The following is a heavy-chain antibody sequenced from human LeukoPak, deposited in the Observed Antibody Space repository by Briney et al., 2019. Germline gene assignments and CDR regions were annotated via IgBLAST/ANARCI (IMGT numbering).Heavy chain of an antibody. Sequence: SETLSLTCTVSGGSTGSDYWSWIRQPPGKGLEWIAYVYYSGVTNYNPSLKSRVTISVDTSKNQFSLKLSSVTAADTAVYYCASFGYSSRAGFDYWGQGTLVTVSS. J-gene: IGHJ4*02. V-gene: IGHV4-59*08. CDR3: ASFGYSSRAGFDY. CDR2: VYYSGVT. D-gene: IGHD5-12*01. CDR1: GGSTGSDY.